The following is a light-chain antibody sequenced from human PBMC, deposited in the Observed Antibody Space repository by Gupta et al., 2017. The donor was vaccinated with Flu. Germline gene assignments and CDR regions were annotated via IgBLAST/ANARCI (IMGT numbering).Light chain of an antibody. CDR1: SSDVGGYNY. V-gene: IGLV2-14*01. CDR2: EVS. J-gene: IGLJ2*01. Sequence: QSALTQPASVSGSPGQSITLSCTGPSSDVGGYNYVSWYQQHPGKAPKLMIYEVSNRPSGVSNRFSGSKSGNTASLTISGLQAEDEADYYCSSYTSSSTVVFGGGTKLTVL. CDR3: SSYTSSSTVV.